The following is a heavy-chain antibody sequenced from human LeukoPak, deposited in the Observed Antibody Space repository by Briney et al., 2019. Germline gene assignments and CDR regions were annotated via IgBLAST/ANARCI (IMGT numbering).Heavy chain of an antibody. J-gene: IGHJ4*02. CDR1: GFTFSSYG. Sequence: GGSLRLSCAASGFTFSSYGMHWVRQAPGKGLEWVAFIRYDGSNKYYADSVKGRFTISRDNSKNTLYLQMNSLRAEDTAVYYCAKEERITMVRGVIITPYFDYWGQGTLVTVSS. CDR3: AKEERITMVRGVIITPYFDY. V-gene: IGHV3-30*02. D-gene: IGHD3-10*01. CDR2: IRYDGSNK.